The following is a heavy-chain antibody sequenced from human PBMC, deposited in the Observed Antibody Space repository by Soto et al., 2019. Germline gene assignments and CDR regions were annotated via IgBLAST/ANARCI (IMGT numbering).Heavy chain of an antibody. D-gene: IGHD2-15*01. Sequence: PGGSLRLSCAASGFTFSSYWMHWVRQAPGKGLVWVSRINSDGNSTSYADSVKGRFTISRDNAKNTLYLQMNSLRAEDTAVYYCASAAGLPGTDYYYYGMDVWGQGTTVTVSS. CDR2: INSDGNST. V-gene: IGHV3-74*01. CDR3: ASAAGLPGTDYYYYGMDV. J-gene: IGHJ6*02. CDR1: GFTFSSYW.